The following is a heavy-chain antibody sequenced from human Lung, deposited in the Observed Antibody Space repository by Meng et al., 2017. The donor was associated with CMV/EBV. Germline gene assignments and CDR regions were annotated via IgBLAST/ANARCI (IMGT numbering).Heavy chain of an antibody. V-gene: IGHV4-4*02. J-gene: IGHJ4*02. CDR3: ASFPPPGKQWLVTDY. Sequence: LKGSGPGLGKPSGPLSLTCAVSGGSISSSNWWSWVRQPPGKGLEWIGEIYHSGSTNYNPSLKSRVTISVDKSKNQFSLKLSSVTAADTAVYYCASFPPPGKQWLVTDYWGQGTLVTVSS. CDR2: IYHSGST. CDR1: GGSISSSNW. D-gene: IGHD6-19*01.